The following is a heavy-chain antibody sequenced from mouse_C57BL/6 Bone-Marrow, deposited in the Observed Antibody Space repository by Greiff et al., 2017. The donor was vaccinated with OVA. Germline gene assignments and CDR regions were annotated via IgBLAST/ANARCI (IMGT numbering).Heavy chain of an antibody. CDR2: IYPGSGST. Sequence: QVQLQQSGAELVKPGASVKMSCKASGYTFTSYWITWVKQRPGQGLEWIGDIYPGSGSTNYNKKFKSKATLTVDTSSSTAYMQLSSLTSEDSAVYYCARLGYDYDVDAMDYWGQGTSVTVSS. CDR3: ARLGYDYDVDAMDY. D-gene: IGHD2-4*01. V-gene: IGHV1-55*01. J-gene: IGHJ4*01. CDR1: GYTFTSYW.